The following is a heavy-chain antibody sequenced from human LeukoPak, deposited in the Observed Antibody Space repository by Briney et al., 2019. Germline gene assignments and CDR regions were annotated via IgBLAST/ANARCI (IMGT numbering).Heavy chain of an antibody. CDR3: AKQRVVVVPAAMSHDY. J-gene: IGHJ4*02. V-gene: IGHV3-23*01. Sequence: PGGSLRLSCAASGFTFSSYAMSWVRQAPGKGLEWVSAISGSGGSTYYADSVKGRFTISRDNSKNTLYLQMNSLRAEDTAVYSCAKQRVVVVPAAMSHDYWGQGTLVTVSS. CDR1: GFTFSSYA. CDR2: ISGSGGST. D-gene: IGHD2-2*01.